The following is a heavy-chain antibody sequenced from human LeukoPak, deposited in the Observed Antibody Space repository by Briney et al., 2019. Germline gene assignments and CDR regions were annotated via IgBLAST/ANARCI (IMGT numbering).Heavy chain of an antibody. CDR1: GGSISSSSYY. CDR2: IYYSGST. Sequence: SETLSLTCTVSGGSISSSSYYWGWIRQPPGKGLEWIGTIYYSGSTYYNPSLTSRVTISVDTSKNQFSLKLSSVTAADTAVYYCARHKDYYYSYMDVWGKGTTVTISS. CDR3: ARHKDYYYSYMDV. V-gene: IGHV4-39*01. J-gene: IGHJ6*03.